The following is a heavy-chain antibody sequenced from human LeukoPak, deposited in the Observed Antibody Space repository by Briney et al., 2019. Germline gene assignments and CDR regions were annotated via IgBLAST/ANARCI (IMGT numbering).Heavy chain of an antibody. CDR3: ARGVPTLWNGYFTEFDH. V-gene: IGHV1-8*01. CDR1: GYPFTTHD. Sequence: ASVKVSCTASGYPFTTHDITWVRQAPGQGLQWLGWINPNSGNTDYAQKFQDRVFMTTDSSINTAYLELSSLKSEDTAVYYCARGVPTLWNGYFTEFDHWGQGTLVTVSS. CDR2: INPNSGNT. D-gene: IGHD3-3*01. J-gene: IGHJ4*02.